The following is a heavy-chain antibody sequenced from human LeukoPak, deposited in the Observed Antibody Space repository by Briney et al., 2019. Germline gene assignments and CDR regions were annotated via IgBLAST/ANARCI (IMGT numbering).Heavy chain of an antibody. V-gene: IGHV1-3*01. CDR1: GYTFTSYG. J-gene: IGHJ4*02. CDR2: INAGNGNT. CDR3: ARDHFYDSSGYYGGYFDY. Sequence: ASVNVSCKASGYTFTSYGMHWVRQAPGQRLEWMGWINAGNGNTKYSQKFQGRVTITRDTSASTAYMELSSLRSEDTAVYYCARDHFYDSSGYYGGYFDYWGQGTLVTVSS. D-gene: IGHD3-22*01.